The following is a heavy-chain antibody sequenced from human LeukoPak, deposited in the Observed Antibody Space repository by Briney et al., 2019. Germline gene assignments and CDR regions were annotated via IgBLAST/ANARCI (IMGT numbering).Heavy chain of an antibody. D-gene: IGHD2-2*01. CDR2: ISESGRDK. Sequence: GGSLRLTCAASGFTLSSYEMHWVRQAPGKGLEWVSYISESGRDKYYADSVRGRFTISRDNAKNLLYLQMNSLRADDTAVYYCARDESSTRYNWFDPWGQGTLVTVSS. V-gene: IGHV3-48*03. J-gene: IGHJ5*02. CDR1: GFTLSSYE. CDR3: ARDESSTRYNWFDP.